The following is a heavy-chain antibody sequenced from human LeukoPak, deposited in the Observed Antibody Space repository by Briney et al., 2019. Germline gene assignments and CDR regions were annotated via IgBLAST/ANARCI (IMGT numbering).Heavy chain of an antibody. CDR2: ISYDGSNK. Sequence: PGGSLRLSCAASGFTFSSYAMHWVRQAPGKGLEWVAVISYDGSNKYYADSVKGRFTISRDNSKNTLYLQMNSLRAEDTAVYYCARDPGGWSVFDHWGQGTLVTVSS. D-gene: IGHD6-19*01. CDR3: ARDPGGWSVFDH. CDR1: GFTFSSYA. V-gene: IGHV3-30*04. J-gene: IGHJ4*02.